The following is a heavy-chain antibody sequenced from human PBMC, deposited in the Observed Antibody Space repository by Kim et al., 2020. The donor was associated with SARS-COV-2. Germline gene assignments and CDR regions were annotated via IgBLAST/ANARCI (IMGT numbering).Heavy chain of an antibody. CDR2: ISSSSSTI. CDR3: ARDLSPAYDILTGSVGPYAYYNGREV. CDR1: GFTFSSYS. V-gene: IGHV3-48*02. J-gene: IGHJ6*02. Sequence: GGSLRLSCAASGFTFSSYSMNWVRQAPGKGLEWVSYISSSSSTIYYADSVKGRFTISRDNAKNSLYLQMNSLRDEDTAVYYCARDLSPAYDILTGSVGPYAYYNGREVGGQGTTVPVSS. D-gene: IGHD3-9*01.